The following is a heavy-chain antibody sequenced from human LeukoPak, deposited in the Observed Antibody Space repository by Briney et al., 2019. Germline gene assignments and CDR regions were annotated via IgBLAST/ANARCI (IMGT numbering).Heavy chain of an antibody. V-gene: IGHV3-30*18. J-gene: IGHJ4*02. CDR1: GFTFSSYG. CDR2: ISYDGSNK. Sequence: GGSLRLFCAASGFTFSSYGMLWVRQAPGKGLEWVAVISYDGSNKYYADSVKGRFTISRDNSKNTLYLQMNSLRAEDTAVYYCAKSPFDYWGQGTLVTVSS. CDR3: AKSPFDY.